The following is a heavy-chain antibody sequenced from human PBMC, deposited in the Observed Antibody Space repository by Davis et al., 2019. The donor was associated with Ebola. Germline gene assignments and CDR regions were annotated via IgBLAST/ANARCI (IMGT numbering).Heavy chain of an antibody. V-gene: IGHV4-34*01. CDR1: GGSFSGYY. CDR2: INHSGST. Sequence: PSETLSLTCAVYGGSFSGYYWSWIRQPPGKGLEWIGEINHSGSTNYNPSLKSRVTISVDTSKNQFSLKLSSVTAADTAVYYCARVKPYNCTNGVCYRWFDYWGQGTLVTVSS. D-gene: IGHD2-8*01. J-gene: IGHJ4*02. CDR3: ARVKPYNCTNGVCYRWFDY.